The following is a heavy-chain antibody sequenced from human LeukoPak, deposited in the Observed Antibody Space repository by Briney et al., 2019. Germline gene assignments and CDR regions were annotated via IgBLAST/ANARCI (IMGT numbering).Heavy chain of an antibody. J-gene: IGHJ5*02. Sequence: GASVKVSFKASGYTFSDNFMHWVRQAPGQGLEWMGWISPNSAGTNYAQKFQGRVTMTRDTSISTAYMELSRLRSDDTAVYYCARETPGPAAMPFFLVSNWFDPWGQGTLVTVSS. CDR1: GYTFSDNF. CDR2: ISPNSAGT. V-gene: IGHV1-2*02. CDR3: ARETPGPAAMPFFLVSNWFDP. D-gene: IGHD2-2*01.